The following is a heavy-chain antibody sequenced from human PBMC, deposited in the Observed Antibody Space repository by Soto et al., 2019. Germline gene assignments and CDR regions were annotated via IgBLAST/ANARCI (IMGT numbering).Heavy chain of an antibody. J-gene: IGHJ5*02. V-gene: IGHV4-39*01. Sequence: SVTMSLTCPVSGGSISSSSYYWGWIRQPPGKGLEWIGSIYYSGSTYYNPSLKSRVTISVDTSKNQFSLKLSSVTAADTAVYYCARHVATKSPNRFDPWGQGTLVTVSS. D-gene: IGHD1-26*01. CDR2: IYYSGST. CDR1: GGSISSSSYY. CDR3: ARHVATKSPNRFDP.